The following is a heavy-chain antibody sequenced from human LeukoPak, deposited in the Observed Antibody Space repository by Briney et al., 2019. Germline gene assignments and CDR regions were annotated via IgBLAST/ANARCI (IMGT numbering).Heavy chain of an antibody. CDR1: GFTFSSYA. CDR3: AKDARSGVVDLGDSWFDP. J-gene: IGHJ5*02. Sequence: PGGSLRLSCAGSGFTFSSYAMNWVRQAPGKGLDWVSGISDSGGSTKYADSVRGRFTISRDNSKNTLYLQINSLRAEDTAIYYCAKDARSGVVDLGDSWFDPWGQGTRVNVSS. V-gene: IGHV3-23*01. CDR2: ISDSGGST. D-gene: IGHD3-10*01.